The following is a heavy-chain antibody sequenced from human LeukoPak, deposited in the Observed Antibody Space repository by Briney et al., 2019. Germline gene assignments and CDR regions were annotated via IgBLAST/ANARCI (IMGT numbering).Heavy chain of an antibody. CDR2: INTDGTVK. D-gene: IGHD6-19*01. J-gene: IGHJ4*02. CDR3: ATKQWLAPPPDS. V-gene: IGHV3-74*01. CDR1: VFTFSKYW. Sequence: GGSLRLSCAASVFTFSKYWLLWVRQAPGKGLESVSRINTDGTVKTYAGSVKSRFTVSRDNADNTMFLQMNSVRDEDTAVYYCATKQWLAPPPDSWGQGTPVTVSS.